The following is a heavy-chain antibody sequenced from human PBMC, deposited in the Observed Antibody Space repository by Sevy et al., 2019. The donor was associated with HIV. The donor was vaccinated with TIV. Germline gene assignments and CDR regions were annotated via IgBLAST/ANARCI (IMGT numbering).Heavy chain of an antibody. J-gene: IGHJ4*02. CDR1: GHTLTEFS. Sequence: ASVKVSCKVSGHTLTEFSIHWVRQAPGKGLEWMGGFDPGDGDAETPYAQKFRDRLTMTADTSTDTVYMELSSLRSEDTAVYYCATDTTGYHSTLDYWGQGTLVTVSS. V-gene: IGHV1-24*01. CDR2: FDPGDGDAET. CDR3: ATDTTGYHSTLDY. D-gene: IGHD3-9*01.